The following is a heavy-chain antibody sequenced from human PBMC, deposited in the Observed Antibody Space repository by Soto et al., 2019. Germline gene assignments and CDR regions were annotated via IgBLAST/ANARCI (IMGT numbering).Heavy chain of an antibody. CDR1: GGTFSSYA. CDR3: ALGDCSRIRLYVYYAYLI. CDR2: IIPIFGTA. J-gene: IGHJ3*02. Sequence: QVQLVQSGAEVKKPGSSVKVSCKASGGTFSSYAISWVRQAPGQGLEWMGGIIPIFGTANYAQKFQGRVTITADESTSTAYLELSSLRSEDTAVYYCALGDCSRIRLYVYYAYLIWGQGTMVTVSS. V-gene: IGHV1-69*01. D-gene: IGHD2-2*01.